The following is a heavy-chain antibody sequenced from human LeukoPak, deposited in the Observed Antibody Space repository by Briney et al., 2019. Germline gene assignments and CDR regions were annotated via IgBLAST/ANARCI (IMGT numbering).Heavy chain of an antibody. CDR2: INSDGSRT. D-gene: IGHD2-21*02. Sequence: GGSLRLSCAASGFTLSSYWMHWVRQAPGKGLVWVSRINSDGSRTSYADSVKGRFTISRDNAKNTLYLQMNSPRAEDTAVYYCARGHIVVLTAPDYWGRGTLVTFSS. CDR3: ARGHIVVLTAPDY. J-gene: IGHJ4*02. V-gene: IGHV3-74*01. CDR1: GFTLSSYW.